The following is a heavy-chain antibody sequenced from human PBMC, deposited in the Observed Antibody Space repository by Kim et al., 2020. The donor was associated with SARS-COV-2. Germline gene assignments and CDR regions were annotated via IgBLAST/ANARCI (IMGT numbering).Heavy chain of an antibody. D-gene: IGHD6-13*01. CDR3: AKDQRTGYSNSWYYFDY. J-gene: IGHJ4*02. CDR2: ISGSGSNT. CDR1: GFTFSSYA. V-gene: IGHV3-23*01. Sequence: GGSLRLSCAASGFTFSSYAMSWVRQAPGKGLEWVSAISGSGSNTYYADSVKGRFTISRDSSKNTLYLQMNSLRAEDTAVYYCAKDQRTGYSNSWYYFDYWGQGTLVTVSS.